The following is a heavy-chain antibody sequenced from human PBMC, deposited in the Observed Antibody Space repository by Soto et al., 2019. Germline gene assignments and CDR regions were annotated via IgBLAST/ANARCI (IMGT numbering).Heavy chain of an antibody. J-gene: IGHJ6*02. Sequence: QVQLQQSGPGLVKPSQTLSLTCAISGGSVSSNSAAWNWIRQSPSRGLEWLGRTYYRSKWYNDYAVSVRRRITINPDTSKNQFSLQLNSVTPEDTALYYCARVGWIPVAAKEENYYYYGMDVWGQGTTVTLSS. CDR3: ARVGWIPVAAKEENYYYYGMDV. D-gene: IGHD6-19*01. CDR2: TYYRSKWYN. CDR1: GGSVSSNSAA. V-gene: IGHV6-1*01.